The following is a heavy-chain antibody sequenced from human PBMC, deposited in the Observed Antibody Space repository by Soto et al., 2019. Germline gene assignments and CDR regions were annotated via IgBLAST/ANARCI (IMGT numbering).Heavy chain of an antibody. CDR2: IKQEGSEK. D-gene: IGHD5-18*01. CDR1: GFTFSSYW. CDR3: ARRYSSTFDI. J-gene: IGHJ3*02. Sequence: PVGSLRLSCAASGFTFSSYWMSWVRQAPGKGLEWVANIKQEGSEKYYMDSVKGRFTISRDNAKNSLYLQMISLRVDDTAVYYCARRYSSTFDIWGQGTMVTVSS. V-gene: IGHV3-7*03.